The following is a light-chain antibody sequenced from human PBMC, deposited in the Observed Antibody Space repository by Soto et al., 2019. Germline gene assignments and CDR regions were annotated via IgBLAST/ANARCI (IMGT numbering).Light chain of an antibody. J-gene: IGLJ1*01. CDR2: DVS. CDR3: SSYTSTSTLYV. CDR1: SSDIGGYNY. V-gene: IGLV2-14*03. Sequence: QSALTQPASVSGSPGQSITISCTGTSSDIGGYNYVSWYQQLPGKVPKLIIYDVSNRPSGASDRFSGSKSGNAASLPISGLQAEDEAVYYCSSYTSTSTLYVFGTGTKLTVL.